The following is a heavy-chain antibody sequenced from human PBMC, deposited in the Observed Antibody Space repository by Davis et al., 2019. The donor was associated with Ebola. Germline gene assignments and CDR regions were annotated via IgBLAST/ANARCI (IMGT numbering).Heavy chain of an antibody. CDR3: ARGSYDSSGPPRRY. J-gene: IGHJ4*02. CDR2: INHSGST. Sequence: SETLSLTCTVSGGSISSGGYYWSWIRQPPGKGLEWIGEINHSGSTNYNPSLKSRVTISVDTSKNQFSLKLSSVTAADTAVYYCARGSYDSSGPPRRYWGQGTLVTVSS. D-gene: IGHD3-22*01. V-gene: IGHV4-39*07. CDR1: GGSISSGGYY.